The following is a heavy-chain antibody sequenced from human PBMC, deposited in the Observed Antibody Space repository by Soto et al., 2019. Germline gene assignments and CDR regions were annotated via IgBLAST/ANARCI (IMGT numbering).Heavy chain of an antibody. J-gene: IGHJ4*03. D-gene: IGHD3-10*01. Sequence: QVPLQESGPGLVKPSETLSLSCTVSGGSISSYHWSWIRQTPEKGLEWIGYVNDNWGSNYNPSLKGRVAISLDTSKRQFPLKLTSVAATDTGVYYCARQGFGALHGLVDGWAQGTMVTVSS. V-gene: IGHV4-59*08. CDR1: GGSISSYH. CDR3: ARQGFGALHGLVDG. CDR2: VNDNWGS.